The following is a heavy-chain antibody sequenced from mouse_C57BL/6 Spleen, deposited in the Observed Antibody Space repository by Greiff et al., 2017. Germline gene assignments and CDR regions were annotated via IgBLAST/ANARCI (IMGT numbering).Heavy chain of an antibody. J-gene: IGHJ2*01. CDR2: IDPSDSYT. CDR3: AREGSDGYYGGY. CDR1: GYTFTSYW. D-gene: IGHD2-3*01. V-gene: IGHV1-50*01. Sequence: QVQLQQPGAELVKPGASVKLSCKASGYTFTSYWMQWVKQRPGQGLEWIGEIDPSDSYTNYNQKFKGKATLTVDTSSSTAYMQLSSLTSEDSAVYYCAREGSDGYYGGYWGQGTTLTVSS.